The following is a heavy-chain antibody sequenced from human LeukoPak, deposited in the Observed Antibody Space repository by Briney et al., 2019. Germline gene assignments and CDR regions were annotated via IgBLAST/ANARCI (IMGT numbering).Heavy chain of an antibody. CDR1: GFTFSSFA. Sequence: PGGSLRLSCSASGFTFSSFAMHWVRQTPGKRLEYVSAISSNGGSTYYVDSLKGRFTISRDNSKNTLYLQMSSLRAEDTAVYYCVKDANYYDSSGYYDYWGQGTLVTVSS. D-gene: IGHD3-22*01. V-gene: IGHV3-64D*09. CDR2: ISSNGGST. J-gene: IGHJ4*02. CDR3: VKDANYYDSSGYYDY.